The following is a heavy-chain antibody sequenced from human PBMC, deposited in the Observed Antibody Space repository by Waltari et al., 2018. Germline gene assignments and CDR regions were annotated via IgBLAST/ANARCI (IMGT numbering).Heavy chain of an antibody. D-gene: IGHD6-13*01. CDR3: ARAGSSGNGMDV. J-gene: IGHJ6*02. CDR1: GGSFSGYY. V-gene: IGHV4-34*01. CDR2: INHSGRT. Sequence: QVQLQQWGAGLLKPSETLSLTCAVYGGSFSGYYWSWIRQPPGKGLEWIGEINHSGRTNYNPALKSRVTISVDTSKNQFSLKLSSVTAADTAVYYCARAGSSGNGMDVWGQGTTVTVSS.